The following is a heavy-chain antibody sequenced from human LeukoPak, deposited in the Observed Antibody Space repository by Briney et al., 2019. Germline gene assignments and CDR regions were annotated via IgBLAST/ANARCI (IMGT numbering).Heavy chain of an antibody. CDR2: ISSSGSTI. Sequence: PGGSLRLSCAASGFTLSDYYMSWIRQAPGKGLEWVSYISSSGSTIYYADSVKGRFTISRDNAKNSLYLQMNSLRAEDTAVYYCARDLSIGVTPADYWGQGTLVTVSS. CDR3: ARDLSIGVTPADY. V-gene: IGHV3-11*01. CDR1: GFTLSDYY. D-gene: IGHD2-21*02. J-gene: IGHJ4*02.